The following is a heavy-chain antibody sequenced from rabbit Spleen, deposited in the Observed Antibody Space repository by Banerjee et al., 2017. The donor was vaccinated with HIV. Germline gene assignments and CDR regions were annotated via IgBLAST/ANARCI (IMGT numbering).Heavy chain of an antibody. CDR1: GLDLSSSYY. Sequence: QSLEESGGDLVKPGASLTLTCTASGLDLSSSYYICWVRQAPGKGLEWIACIDGGRSGCTCCAKGPKGRFTASTTSSAMLTLKMTSLAAADTSTYFDAGDAVARYDFNLWGPGTLVTVS. J-gene: IGHJ4*01. D-gene: IGHD4-2*01. CDR2: IDGGRSGCT. CDR3: AGDAVARYDFNL. V-gene: IGHV1S40*01.